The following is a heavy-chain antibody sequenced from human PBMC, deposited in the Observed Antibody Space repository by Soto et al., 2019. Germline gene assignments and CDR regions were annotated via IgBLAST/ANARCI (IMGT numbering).Heavy chain of an antibody. Sequence: QVQLVGSGGGLVKPGGSLRLSCAASGFTFSDYYMSWIRQAPGKGLEWISYISSSGTTIYYADSVKGRFTVSRDNVKNSLYLQMNSLRAEDTAVYYCARDPVSATGLGYGMDVWGHGTTVTVSS. J-gene: IGHJ6*02. CDR1: GFTFSDYY. V-gene: IGHV3-11*01. CDR2: ISSSGTTI. D-gene: IGHD6-19*01. CDR3: ARDPVSATGLGYGMDV.